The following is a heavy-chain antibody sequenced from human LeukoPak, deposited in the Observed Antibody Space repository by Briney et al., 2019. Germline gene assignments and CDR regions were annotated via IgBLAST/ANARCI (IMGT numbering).Heavy chain of an antibody. V-gene: IGHV3-33*01. CDR2: IWNDGSNR. J-gene: IGHJ4*02. CDR3: ARNWGDHFDWLHDY. Sequence: LTLSCAACGFIFNIYGVHGVRQARGGGVEGVAIIWNDGSNRYYADSVKGRFTISRDNSKNTLYLQMNSLRAEDTAVYYCARNWGDHFDWLHDYWGQGTLVTVSS. CDR1: GFIFNIYG. D-gene: IGHD3-9*01.